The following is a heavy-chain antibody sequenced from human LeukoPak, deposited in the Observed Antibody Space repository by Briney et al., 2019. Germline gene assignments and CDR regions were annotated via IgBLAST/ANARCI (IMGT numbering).Heavy chain of an antibody. Sequence: GGSLRLSCAASGFTFDDYAMHWVRQAPGKGLEWVSGISWNSGSIGYADSVKGRFTISRDNSKNTLYLQMNSLRAEDTAVYYCARDLPQWLPKGNYYGMDVWGQGTTVTVSS. CDR1: GFTFDDYA. D-gene: IGHD6-19*01. CDR3: ARDLPQWLPKGNYYGMDV. J-gene: IGHJ6*02. CDR2: ISWNSGSI. V-gene: IGHV3-9*01.